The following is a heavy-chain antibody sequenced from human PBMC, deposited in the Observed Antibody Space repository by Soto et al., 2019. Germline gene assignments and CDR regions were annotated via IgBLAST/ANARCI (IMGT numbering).Heavy chain of an antibody. CDR2: IYYSGST. V-gene: IGHV4-39*01. CDR1: GGSIISSSYY. J-gene: IGHJ4*02. D-gene: IGHD5-18*01. CDR3: ARRAFVAAMAYYFDY. Sequence: PSETLSLTCPVSGGSIISSSYYWGWIRQPPGKGLEWIGSIYYSGSTYYNPSLKSRVTISVDTSKNQFSLKLSSVTAADTAVYYCARRAFVAAMAYYFDYWGQGALVTVSS.